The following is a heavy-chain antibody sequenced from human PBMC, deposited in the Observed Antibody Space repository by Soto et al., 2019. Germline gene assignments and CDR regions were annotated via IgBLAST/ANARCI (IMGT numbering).Heavy chain of an antibody. CDR2: IIPVFDKA. Sequence: QVQLVQSGADVKKPGSSVKVSCKTSGGPFGSSAISWVRQAPAQGLEWMGEIIPVFDKANYAQNFQGRLTITADEPTGTVFMQLSSLRSEDTAVYFCASLRRDWGDAFDLWGLGTVVTVSS. D-gene: IGHD3-16*01. J-gene: IGHJ3*01. V-gene: IGHV1-69*01. CDR1: GGPFGSSA. CDR3: ASLRRDWGDAFDL.